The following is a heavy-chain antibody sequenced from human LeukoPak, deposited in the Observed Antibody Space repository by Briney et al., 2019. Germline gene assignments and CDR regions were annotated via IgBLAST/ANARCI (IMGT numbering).Heavy chain of an antibody. Sequence: GGSLRLSCAATGLTFSNFPMHWVRQPPGKGLEWVALIQDDGATTNYADSVRGRFTISRDNSKSTVYLQMNSLKPDDTAVYYCATQSITLVVVISPFDYWGQGTLVSVSS. D-gene: IGHD3-22*01. CDR2: IQDDGATT. J-gene: IGHJ4*02. CDR3: ATQSITLVVVISPFDY. CDR1: GLTFSNFP. V-gene: IGHV3-30*02.